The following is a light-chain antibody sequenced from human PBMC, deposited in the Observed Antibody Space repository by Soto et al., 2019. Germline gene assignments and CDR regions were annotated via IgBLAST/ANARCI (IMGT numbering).Light chain of an antibody. CDR1: HNIARW. Sequence: DIQMTQSPSTLSASVGDRVSITCRASHNIARWLAWYQQKPGKAPRLLIYDASTLETGVPSRFSGSGSGTEFTLTISRLRPDDLATHCCQHLDSNLPFGQGTKVEI. CDR2: DAS. J-gene: IGKJ1*01. V-gene: IGKV1-5*01. CDR3: QHLDSNLP.